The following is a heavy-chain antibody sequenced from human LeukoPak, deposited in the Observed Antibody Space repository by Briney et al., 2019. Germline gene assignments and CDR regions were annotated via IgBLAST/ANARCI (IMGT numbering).Heavy chain of an antibody. CDR3: ARCYDSSGYCTSRYYYGMDV. CDR1: GFTFSSYS. Sequence: GGSLRLSCAASGFTFSSYSMNWVRQAPGKGLEWVSSISSSSSYIYYADSVKGRFTISRDNAKNSLYLQMNSLRAEDTAVYYCARCYDSSGYCTSRYYYGMDVWGQGTTVTVSS. CDR2: ISSSSSYI. D-gene: IGHD3-22*01. V-gene: IGHV3-21*01. J-gene: IGHJ6*02.